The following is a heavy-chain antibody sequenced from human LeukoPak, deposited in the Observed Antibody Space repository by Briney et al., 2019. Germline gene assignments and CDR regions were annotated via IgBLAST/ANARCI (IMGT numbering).Heavy chain of an antibody. V-gene: IGHV4-34*01. CDR3: ATTVGYCSGGSCYGWFDP. Sequence: PETLSLTCTVSGGSISGYYWSWIRQPPGKGLEWIGEINHSGSTNYNPSLKSRVTISVDTSKNQFSLKLSSVTAADTAVYYCATTVGYCSGGSCYGWFDPWGQGTLVTVSS. CDR2: INHSGST. J-gene: IGHJ5*02. CDR1: GGSISGYY. D-gene: IGHD2-15*01.